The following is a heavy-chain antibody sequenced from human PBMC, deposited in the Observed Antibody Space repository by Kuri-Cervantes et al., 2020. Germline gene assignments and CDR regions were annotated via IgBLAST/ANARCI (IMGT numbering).Heavy chain of an antibody. CDR2: ISGSGGST. Sequence: GGSLRLSCAASGFTFSDYYMSWIRQAPGKGLEWVSAISGSGGSTYYADSVKGRFTISRDNSKNTLYLQMNSLRAEDTAVYYCAARPLWELLRRDAFDIWGQGTMVTVSS. D-gene: IGHD1-26*01. CDR1: GFTFSDYY. J-gene: IGHJ3*02. V-gene: IGHV3-23*01. CDR3: AARPLWELLRRDAFDI.